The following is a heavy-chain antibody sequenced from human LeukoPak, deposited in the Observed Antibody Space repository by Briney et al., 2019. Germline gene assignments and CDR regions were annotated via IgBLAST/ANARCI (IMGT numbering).Heavy chain of an antibody. CDR2: IYPGGSDT. D-gene: IGHD3-3*01. J-gene: IGHJ4*02. Sequence: GESLQISCKGSGYSLTTYWIGWVRQMPGKGLEWMGIIYPGGSDTRYSPSFQGQVTISADKSISTAYLQWSSLKASDTAMYYCARSNDFWSATNDYWGQGTLVTVSS. CDR3: ARSNDFWSATNDY. V-gene: IGHV5-51*01. CDR1: GYSLTTYW.